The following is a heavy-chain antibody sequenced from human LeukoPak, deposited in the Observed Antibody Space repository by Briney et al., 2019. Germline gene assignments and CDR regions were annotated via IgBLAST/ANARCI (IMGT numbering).Heavy chain of an antibody. CDR2: IRDDGSNK. Sequence: PWGTLRLSCAASGFTFSSYGMHWVRQAPGKGLEGVAFIRDDGSNKYYADSVKGRFTISRDNSKNTLYLQMNSLRAEDTAVYYCAKDPAQYYFDYWGQGTLVTVSS. V-gene: IGHV3-30*02. CDR1: GFTFSSYG. CDR3: AKDPAQYYFDY. J-gene: IGHJ4*02.